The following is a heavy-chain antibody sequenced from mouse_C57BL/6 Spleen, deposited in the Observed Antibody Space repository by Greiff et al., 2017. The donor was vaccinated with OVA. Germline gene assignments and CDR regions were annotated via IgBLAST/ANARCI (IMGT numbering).Heavy chain of an antibody. V-gene: IGHV3-6*01. CDR1: GYSITSGYY. J-gene: IGHJ2*01. CDR3: AREAITTVVATPFDY. Sequence: EVQRVESGPGLVKPSQSLSLTCSVTGYSITSGYYWNWIRQFPGNKLEWMGYISYDGSNNYNPSLKNRISITRDTSKNQFFLKLNSVTTEDTATYYCAREAITTVVATPFDYWGQGTTLTVSS. D-gene: IGHD1-1*01. CDR2: ISYDGSN.